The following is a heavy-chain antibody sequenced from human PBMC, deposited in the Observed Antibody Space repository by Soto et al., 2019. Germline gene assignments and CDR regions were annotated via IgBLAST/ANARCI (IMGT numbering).Heavy chain of an antibody. Sequence: SETLSLTCTVSGGSISSYYWSWIRQPRGKGLEWIGYIYYSGSTNYNPSLKSRVTISVDTSKNQFSLKLSSVTAADTAVYYCARDPRYSSSWHYGMDVWGHGTTVTVSS. J-gene: IGHJ6*02. CDR3: ARDPRYSSSWHYGMDV. V-gene: IGHV4-59*01. CDR1: GGSISSYY. CDR2: IYYSGST. D-gene: IGHD6-13*01.